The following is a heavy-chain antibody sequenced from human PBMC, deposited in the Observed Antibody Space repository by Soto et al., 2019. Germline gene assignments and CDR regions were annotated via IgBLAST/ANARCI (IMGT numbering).Heavy chain of an antibody. D-gene: IGHD2-2*02. CDR1: GFTFGDYA. CDR2: IRSKAYGGAT. CDR3: TSDIVVVPAAIYYYYYGMDV. J-gene: IGHJ6*02. V-gene: IGHV3-49*03. Sequence: PGGSLRLSCTASGFTFGDYAMSWFRQAPGKGLEWVGFIRSKAYGGATEYAASVKGRFTISRDDSKSIAYLQMNSLKTEDTAAYYCTSDIVVVPAAIYYYYYGMDVWGQGTTVTVSS.